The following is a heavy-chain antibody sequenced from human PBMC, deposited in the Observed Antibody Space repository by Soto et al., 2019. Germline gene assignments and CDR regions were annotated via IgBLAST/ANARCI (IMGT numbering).Heavy chain of an antibody. Sequence: QVPLVQSGAEVKRPGSSVKVSCKVSGGTFNSYALSWVRQAPGQGLEWMGGIIPIFDTTKYIQKFQGRVTITADESTSTAYMELSSLRSDDTAVYYCARCRYSSGSHDALFFFDYWGQGTLVTVSS. J-gene: IGHJ4*02. D-gene: IGHD6-19*01. V-gene: IGHV1-69*01. CDR1: GGTFNSYA. CDR3: ARCRYSSGSHDALFFFDY. CDR2: IIPIFDTT.